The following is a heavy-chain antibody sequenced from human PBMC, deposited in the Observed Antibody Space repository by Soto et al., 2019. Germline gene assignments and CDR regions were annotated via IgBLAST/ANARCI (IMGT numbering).Heavy chain of an antibody. CDR3: ATGVGYCSGGSCYSAFDI. D-gene: IGHD2-15*01. J-gene: IGHJ3*02. CDR2: IYYSGST. Sequence: SETLSLTCTVSGGSISSYYWSWIRQPPGKGLEWIGYIYYSGSTNYNPSLKSRVTISVDTSKNQFSLKLSSVTAADTAVYYCATGVGYCSGGSCYSAFDIWGQGTMVT. CDR1: GGSISSYY. V-gene: IGHV4-59*01.